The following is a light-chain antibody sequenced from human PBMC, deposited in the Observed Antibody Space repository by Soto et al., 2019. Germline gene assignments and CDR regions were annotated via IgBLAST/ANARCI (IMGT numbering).Light chain of an antibody. V-gene: IGLV1-44*01. CDR1: SSCIGSNT. Sequence: QSVLTQPPSASGTPGQRVTISCSGSSSCIGSNTVNCYQQLPGTAPKLLIYSNNQRPSGVPDRFSGSKSGTSAFLAISGLQSEDEADYYCAAWDDSLNGLVFGGGTKLTVL. CDR3: AAWDDSLNGLV. J-gene: IGLJ2*01. CDR2: SNN.